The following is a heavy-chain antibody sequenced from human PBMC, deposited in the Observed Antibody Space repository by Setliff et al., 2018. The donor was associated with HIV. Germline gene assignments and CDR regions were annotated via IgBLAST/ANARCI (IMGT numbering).Heavy chain of an antibody. J-gene: IGHJ6*03. V-gene: IGHV4-61*09. CDR3: ASYDFWSDYFYTDV. CDR2: IHTSGST. D-gene: IGHD3-3*01. Sequence: PSETLSLTCTVPGGSISSGSYYWSWIRQPAGKGLEWIGHIHTSGSTNYNPSLKSRVTIAVDTSKNQSSLKLSSVTSADTAVYYCASYDFWSDYFYTDVWGKGTTVTVSS. CDR1: GGSISSGSYY.